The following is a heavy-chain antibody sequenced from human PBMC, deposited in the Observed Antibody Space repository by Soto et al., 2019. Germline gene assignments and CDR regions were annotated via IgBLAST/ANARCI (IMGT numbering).Heavy chain of an antibody. CDR3: ARLTRGYSYAFDY. V-gene: IGHV4-39*01. CDR1: GDSISSSHYY. D-gene: IGHD5-18*01. CDR2: IYYSGNT. Sequence: QLQLQESGPGLVKPSETLSLACTVSGDSISSSHYYWGWIRQPPGKGLEWIGVIYYSGNTYYRPSLKSRVTMSVDTSNNQFSLKLSSVTGADTAVYYCARLTRGYSYAFDYWGRGALVTVSS. J-gene: IGHJ4*02.